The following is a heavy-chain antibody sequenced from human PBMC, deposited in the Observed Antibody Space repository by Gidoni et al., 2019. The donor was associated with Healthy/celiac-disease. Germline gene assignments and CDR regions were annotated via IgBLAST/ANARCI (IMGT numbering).Heavy chain of an antibody. CDR3: AKDRFLEWITFDY. Sequence: EVQLVESGGGLVQPGGSLRPSCAASGFPFSSYAMSWVRQAPGKGLEWVSAISGSGGSTYYADSVKGRFTISRDNSKNTLYLQMNSLRAEDTAVYYCAKDRFLEWITFDYWGQGTLVTVSS. CDR1: GFPFSSYA. CDR2: ISGSGGST. D-gene: IGHD3-3*01. J-gene: IGHJ4*02. V-gene: IGHV3-23*04.